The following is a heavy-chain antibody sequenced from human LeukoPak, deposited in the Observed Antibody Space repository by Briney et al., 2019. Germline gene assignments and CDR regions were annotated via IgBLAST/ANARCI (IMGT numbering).Heavy chain of an antibody. CDR3: ARGSDSSSWFLFDY. J-gene: IGHJ4*02. Sequence: SETLSLTCTVSGVSISSYYWSWIRQPAGKGLEWIGRIYTSGSTNYNPSLKSRVTMSVDTSKNQFSLKLSSVTAADTAVYYCARGSDSSSWFLFDYWGQGTLVTVSS. CDR1: GVSISSYY. V-gene: IGHV4-4*07. CDR2: IYTSGST. D-gene: IGHD6-13*01.